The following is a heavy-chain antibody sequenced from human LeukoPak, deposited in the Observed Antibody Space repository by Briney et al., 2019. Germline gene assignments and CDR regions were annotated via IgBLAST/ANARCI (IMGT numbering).Heavy chain of an antibody. D-gene: IGHD3-10*01. J-gene: IGHJ4*02. Sequence: PGGSLRLSCAASGFTFSSYEMNWVRQAPGKGLEWVSFISTGGTNNYYADSVRGRFTISRDNAKTSLYLQMNSLRAEDRAVYYCARSRGSVEYWGQGTLVTVSS. CDR1: GFTFSSYE. V-gene: IGHV3-48*03. CDR3: ARSRGSVEY. CDR2: ISTGGTNN.